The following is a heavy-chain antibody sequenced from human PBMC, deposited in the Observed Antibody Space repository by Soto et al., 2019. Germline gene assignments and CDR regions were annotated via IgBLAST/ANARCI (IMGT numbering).Heavy chain of an antibody. D-gene: IGHD3-22*01. CDR2: ISSSGSTI. V-gene: IGHV3-11*01. CDR3: ARTPLVAMIVVDLPTPAVNCFDP. CDR1: GFTFSDYY. J-gene: IGHJ5*02. Sequence: QVQLVESGGGLVKPGGSLRLSCAASGFTFSDYYMSWIRQAPGKGLEWVSYISSSGSTIYYADSVKGRFTISRDNAKNSLLRQMNGLRAEDTAVYYCARTPLVAMIVVDLPTPAVNCFDPWGQGTLVTVSS.